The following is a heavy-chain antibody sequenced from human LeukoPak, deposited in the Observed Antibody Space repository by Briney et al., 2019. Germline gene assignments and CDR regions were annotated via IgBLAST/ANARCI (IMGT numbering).Heavy chain of an antibody. J-gene: IGHJ4*02. CDR2: IYYSGST. CDR3: ARDRYYYDSSGYLFDY. CDR1: GGSISSSSYY. V-gene: IGHV4-39*07. Sequence: PSETLSLTCTVSGGSISSSSYYWGWIRQPPGKGLEWIGSIYYSGSTYYNPSLKSRVTMSVDTSKNQFSLKLSSVTAADMAVYYCARDRYYYDSSGYLFDYWGQGTLVTVSS. D-gene: IGHD3-22*01.